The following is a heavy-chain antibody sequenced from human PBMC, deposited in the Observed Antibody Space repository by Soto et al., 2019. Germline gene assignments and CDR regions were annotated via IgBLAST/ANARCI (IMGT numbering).Heavy chain of an antibody. CDR3: ARVRRWLQVLDY. V-gene: IGHV3-7*01. Sequence: PGGSLRLSCAVSGFTFSSYWMSWVRQAPGKGLEWVANIKQDGSEKYYVDSVKGRFTISRDNAKNSLYLQMNSLRAEDTAVYYCARVRRWLQVLDYWGQGTLVTVSS. D-gene: IGHD5-12*01. J-gene: IGHJ4*02. CDR1: GFTFSSYW. CDR2: IKQDGSEK.